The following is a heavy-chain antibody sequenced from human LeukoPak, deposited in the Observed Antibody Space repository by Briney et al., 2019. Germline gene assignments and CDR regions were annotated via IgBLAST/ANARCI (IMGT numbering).Heavy chain of an antibody. CDR1: GFTFSSYW. D-gene: IGHD3-10*01. Sequence: GGSLRLSCAASGFTFSSYWMHWVRQAPGKGLVWVSRINSDGSSTSYADSVKGRFTISRDNSKNTLYLQMNSLRAEDTAVYYCARQGLLWFGELLHTPDYWGQGTLVTVSS. CDR2: INSDGSST. V-gene: IGHV3-74*01. J-gene: IGHJ4*02. CDR3: ARQGLLWFGELLHTPDY.